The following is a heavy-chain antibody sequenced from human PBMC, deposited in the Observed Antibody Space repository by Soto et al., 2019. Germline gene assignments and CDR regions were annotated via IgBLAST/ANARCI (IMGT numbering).Heavy chain of an antibody. CDR2: IYASGNP. CDR3: ARAPAIAHWYFDL. V-gene: IGHV4-30-2*01. Sequence: QLQLQESGSGLVKPSQTLSLTCAVSGGSISSGGAISSNSYSWNWIRQPPGKGLEWIGSIYASGNPYYSPSLKSRVSISVDRSKNQFSLNLSSVTAADTAVYYCARAPAIAHWYFDLWGRDTLATVSS. D-gene: IGHD2-21*02. J-gene: IGHJ2*01. CDR1: GGSISSGGAISSNSYS.